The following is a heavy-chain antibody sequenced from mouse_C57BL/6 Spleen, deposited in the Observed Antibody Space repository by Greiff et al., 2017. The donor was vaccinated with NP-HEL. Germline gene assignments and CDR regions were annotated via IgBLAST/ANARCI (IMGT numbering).Heavy chain of an antibody. CDR3: AIYYHDQEGPLAY. CDR1: GYTFTSYW. V-gene: IGHV1-74*01. D-gene: IGHD1-1*02. Sequence: VQLQQSGAELVKPGASVKVSCKASGYTFTSYWMHWVKQRPGQGLEWIGRIHPSDSDTNYNQKFKGKATLTVDKSSSTAYMQLSSLTSEDSAVYYGAIYYHDQEGPLAYWGQGTLVTVSA. J-gene: IGHJ3*01. CDR2: IHPSDSDT.